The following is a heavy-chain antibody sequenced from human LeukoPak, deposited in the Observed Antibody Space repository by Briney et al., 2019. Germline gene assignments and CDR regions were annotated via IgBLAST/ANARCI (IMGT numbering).Heavy chain of an antibody. J-gene: IGHJ4*02. Sequence: GRSLRLSCAAYGFIFSSYAMHWDRQAPGKGLEWVAVISYDGSNKYYADSVKGRFTISRDNSKNTLYLQMNSLRAEDTAVYYCAREVAHCGGDCYSHSDYWGQGTLVTVSS. D-gene: IGHD2-21*02. CDR2: ISYDGSNK. V-gene: IGHV3-30-3*01. CDR1: GFIFSSYA. CDR3: AREVAHCGGDCYSHSDY.